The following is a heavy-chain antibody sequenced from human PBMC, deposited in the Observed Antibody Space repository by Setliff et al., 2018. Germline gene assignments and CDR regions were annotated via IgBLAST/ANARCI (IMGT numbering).Heavy chain of an antibody. D-gene: IGHD3-22*01. J-gene: IGHJ5*02. CDR3: AKGPDSSGYQGWFDP. Sequence: SETLSLTCAVYGGSFSGYYWSWIRQPPGKGLEWIGEINHSGSTNHNPSLKSRVTISVDTSKNQFSLKLSSVTAADTAVYYCAKGPDSSGYQGWFDPWGQGTLVTVSS. CDR2: INHSGST. V-gene: IGHV4-34*01. CDR1: GGSFSGYY.